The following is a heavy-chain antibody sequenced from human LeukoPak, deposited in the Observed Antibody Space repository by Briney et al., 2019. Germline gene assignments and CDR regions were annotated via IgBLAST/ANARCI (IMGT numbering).Heavy chain of an antibody. CDR1: GGSFSGYY. D-gene: IGHD6-13*01. CDR3: ALKAAGYYYYMDV. J-gene: IGHJ6*03. Sequence: SETLSLTCAVYGGSFSGYYWSWIRQPPGKGLEWIGEINHSGSTNYNPSLKSRVTISVDTSKNQFSLKLSSVTAADTAVYCCALKAAGYYYYMDVWGKGTTVTVSS. V-gene: IGHV4-34*01. CDR2: INHSGST.